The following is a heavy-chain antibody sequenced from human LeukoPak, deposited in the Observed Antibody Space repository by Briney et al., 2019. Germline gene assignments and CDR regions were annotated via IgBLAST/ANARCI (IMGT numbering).Heavy chain of an antibody. CDR1: VGSISSYY. J-gene: IGHJ4*02. CDR3: ARGSPSYYDSSGYYLDY. CDR2: IYTSGST. V-gene: IGHV4-4*09. D-gene: IGHD3-22*01. Sequence: PSETLSLTCTVSVGSISSYYWSWIRQPPGKGLKWIGYIYTSGSTNYNPSLKSRVTISADTSKNQFSLKLSSVTAADTAVYYCARGSPSYYDSSGYYLDYWGQGTLVTVSS.